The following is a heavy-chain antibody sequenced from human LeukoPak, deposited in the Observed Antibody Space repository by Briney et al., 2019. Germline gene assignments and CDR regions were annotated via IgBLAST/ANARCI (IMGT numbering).Heavy chain of an antibody. D-gene: IGHD2-15*01. CDR2: ISGSGEMT. V-gene: IGHV3-23*01. CDR1: GFTVSSNY. CDR3: AKGKETRGTSWFDP. J-gene: IGHJ5*02. Sequence: PGGSLRLSCAASGFTVSSNYMSWVRQAPGKGLEWVSSISGSGEMTYYADSVKGRFTISRDNSWNTLNLQMNSLRAEDSAVYYCAKGKETRGTSWFDPWGQGTLVTVSS.